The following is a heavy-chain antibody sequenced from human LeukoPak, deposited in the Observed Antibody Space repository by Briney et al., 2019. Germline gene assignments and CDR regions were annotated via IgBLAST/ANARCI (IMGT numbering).Heavy chain of an antibody. Sequence: SETLSLTCTVSGGSISSYHWSWIRQPPGKGLEWIGYIYYSGSTNYNPSLKSRVTISVDTSKNQFSLKLSSVTAADTAVYYCARAVGYCSGGSCRIDYWGQGTLVTVSS. CDR3: ARAVGYCSGGSCRIDY. V-gene: IGHV4-59*01. CDR1: GGSISSYH. J-gene: IGHJ4*02. D-gene: IGHD2-15*01. CDR2: IYYSGST.